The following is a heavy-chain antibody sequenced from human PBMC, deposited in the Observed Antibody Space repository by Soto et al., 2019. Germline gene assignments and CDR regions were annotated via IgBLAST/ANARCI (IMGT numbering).Heavy chain of an antibody. Sequence: GGSLRLSCAASGFTFSDFYMSWIRQAPGKGLEWVSYIVTSGRTIYYGDSVKGRFTISRDNAKNSLYLQMNSLGAEDTAVYYCATLDLRGAFHFDYSGQGHQVTVSS. CDR3: ATLDLRGAFHFDY. D-gene: IGHD3-10*01. CDR2: IVTSGRTI. J-gene: IGHJ4*02. V-gene: IGHV3-11*01. CDR1: GFTFSDFY.